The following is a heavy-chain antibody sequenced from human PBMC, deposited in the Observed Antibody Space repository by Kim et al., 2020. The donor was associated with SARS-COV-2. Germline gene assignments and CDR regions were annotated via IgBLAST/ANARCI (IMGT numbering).Heavy chain of an antibody. V-gene: IGHV4-39*01. D-gene: IGHD3-22*01. J-gene: IGHJ4*02. CDR2: VYHSGIT. Sequence: SETLSLTCTVSGCSISSCFNYWGWIRQPPGKELDWFVSVYHSGITNAGASLKSRVTVSVDTTKNEYYLKETSVTAADTAVYFCARLPHDSSGYVDSWGPGNLVTVSS. CDR3: ARLPHDSSGYVDS. CDR1: GCSISSCFNY.